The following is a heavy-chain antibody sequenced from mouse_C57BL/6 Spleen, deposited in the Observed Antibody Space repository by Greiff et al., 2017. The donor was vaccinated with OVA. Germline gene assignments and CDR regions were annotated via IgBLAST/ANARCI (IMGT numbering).Heavy chain of an antibody. CDR3: TRIGY. Sequence: EVKLQQSGAELVRPGASVKLSCTASGFNIQDVYLPWVKRRPEPGLGWIGWIDPEKGDYESASKFRGRATILADTSSNPAYLQLSSLTSEDTAVYYCTRIGYWGQGTTLTVSA. J-gene: IGHJ2*01. CDR1: GFNIQDVY. V-gene: IGHV14-4*01. CDR2: IDPEKGDY.